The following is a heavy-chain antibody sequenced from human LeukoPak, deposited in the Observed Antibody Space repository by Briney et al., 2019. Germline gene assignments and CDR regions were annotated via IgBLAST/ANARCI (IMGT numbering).Heavy chain of an antibody. CDR1: GFTFSTSE. J-gene: IGHJ6*02. D-gene: IGHD3-10*01. CDR2: INSRNTI. CDR3: VSGAAMDV. Sequence: PGGSLRLSCIGSGFTFSTSELNWVRQAPGPGLEWLAFINSRNTIYYADSVRGRFTISRDNAKNSLYLQMNSLTVEDTAVYYCVSGAAMDVWGQGTTVAVSS. V-gene: IGHV3-48*03.